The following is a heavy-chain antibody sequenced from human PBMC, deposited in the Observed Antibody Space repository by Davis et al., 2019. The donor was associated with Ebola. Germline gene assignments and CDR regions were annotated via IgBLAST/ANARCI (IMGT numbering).Heavy chain of an antibody. CDR3: AREQQLVGDAFDI. J-gene: IGHJ3*02. CDR2: IYHSGST. Sequence: PGGSLRLSCAVSGYSISSGYYWGWIRQPPGKGLEWIGSIYHSGSTYYNPSLKSRVTISVDTSKNQFSLKLSSVTAADTAVYYCAREQQLVGDAFDIWGQGTMVTVSS. D-gene: IGHD6-13*01. CDR1: GYSISSGYY. V-gene: IGHV4-38-2*02.